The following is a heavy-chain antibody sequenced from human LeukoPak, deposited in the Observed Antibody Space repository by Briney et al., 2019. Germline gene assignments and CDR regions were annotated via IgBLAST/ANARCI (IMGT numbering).Heavy chain of an antibody. V-gene: IGHV5-51*01. CDR2: IYPDDSDA. Sequence: GESLKISCKGSGYSFTTYWIGWVRQMPGKGLEWMGIIYPDDSDATYSPSFQGQVTISADRSISTAYLQWISLMASDTAMYYCARRRYYYDSNGYIDVFDIWGQGTMVTVSS. J-gene: IGHJ3*02. CDR1: GYSFTTYW. D-gene: IGHD3-22*01. CDR3: ARRRYYYDSNGYIDVFDI.